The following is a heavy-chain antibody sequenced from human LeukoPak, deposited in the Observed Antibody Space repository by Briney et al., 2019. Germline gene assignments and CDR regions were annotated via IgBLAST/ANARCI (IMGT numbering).Heavy chain of an antibody. CDR1: GGSISRYY. J-gene: IGHJ4*02. CDR2: IYYSGST. D-gene: IGHD3-16*01. Sequence: SETLSLTCTVSGGSISRYYWSWIRQPPGKGLEWIGYIYYSGSTNYNPSLKSRLTMSVDTSKNQFSLKLSSVTAADTAVYYCARGARNDFDYWGQGTLVTVSS. CDR3: ARGARNDFDY. V-gene: IGHV4-59*12.